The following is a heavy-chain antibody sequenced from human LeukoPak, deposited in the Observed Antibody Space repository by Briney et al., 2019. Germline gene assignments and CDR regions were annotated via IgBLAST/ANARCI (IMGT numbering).Heavy chain of an antibody. D-gene: IGHD3-22*01. CDR1: GFTFNSYA. J-gene: IGHJ4*02. CDR2: ITGSSDQT. Sequence: GGSLRLSCAASGFTFNSYAMNWVRQAPGKGLEWVSLITGSSDQTYYADSVKGRFTISRDSSKNTLYLQMNSLRADDTAVYYCATDRIYDSSGYYRFDYWGQGTLVTVSS. V-gene: IGHV3-23*01. CDR3: ATDRIYDSSGYYRFDY.